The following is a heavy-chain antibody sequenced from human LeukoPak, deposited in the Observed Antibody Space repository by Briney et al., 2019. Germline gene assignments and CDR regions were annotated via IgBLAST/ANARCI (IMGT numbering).Heavy chain of an antibody. J-gene: IGHJ4*02. CDR3: ARAPADYDVFDY. Sequence: GASVKVSCKTSGYTFTSYYIHWVRQAPGQGPEWLGWINAGNGNTKYSQKFQGRVTITRDTSASTAYMELSSLRSEDTAVYYCARAPADYDVFDYWGQGTLVTVSS. CDR1: GYTFTSYY. D-gene: IGHD3-10*02. CDR2: INAGNGNT. V-gene: IGHV1-3*01.